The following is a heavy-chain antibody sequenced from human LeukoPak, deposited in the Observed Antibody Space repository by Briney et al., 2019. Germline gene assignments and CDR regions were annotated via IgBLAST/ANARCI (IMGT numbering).Heavy chain of an antibody. D-gene: IGHD4-23*01. Sequence: PGRSLRLSCAASGFTFSSYGMHWVRQAPGKGLEWVAVISYDGSNKYYADSVKGRSTISRDNSKNTLYLQMNSLRAEDTAVYYCAKDGAPYGGNVHVDYWGQGTLVTVSS. CDR2: ISYDGSNK. CDR1: GFTFSSYG. V-gene: IGHV3-30*18. J-gene: IGHJ4*02. CDR3: AKDGAPYGGNVHVDY.